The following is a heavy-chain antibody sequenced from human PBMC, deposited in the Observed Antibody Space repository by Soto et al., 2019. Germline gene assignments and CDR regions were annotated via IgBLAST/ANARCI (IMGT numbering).Heavy chain of an antibody. CDR2: VYSNGAT. D-gene: IGHD3-10*01. V-gene: IGHV4-59*11. Sequence: QVQLQEAGPGLVKPSETLSITCTVSGGSMSGLYWSWIRQSPLKGLEWIGYVYSNGATNYNPSFKGRVTLSVDTSKNQFSLRLTSVTAADTAVYYCAQGMDRKIGLFDLWGPGNLITVAS. CDR3: AQGMDRKIGLFDL. J-gene: IGHJ5*02. CDR1: GGSMSGLY.